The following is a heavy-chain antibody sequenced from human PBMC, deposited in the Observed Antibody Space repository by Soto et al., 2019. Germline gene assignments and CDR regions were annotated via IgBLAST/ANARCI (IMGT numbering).Heavy chain of an antibody. V-gene: IGHV4-59*08. J-gene: IGHJ4*02. CDR2: IYYSGST. Sequence: SETLSLTCTVSYGSVSSYYWSWIRQSPGKGLEWIGYIYYSGSTKYKPSLKSRVTMSVDTSKNQFSLKVSSATAADTAVYYCARHSNRHPAIYSFDSWGLGVRVTVPS. CDR3: ARHSNRHPAIYSFDS. CDR1: YGSVSSYY. D-gene: IGHD2-21*01.